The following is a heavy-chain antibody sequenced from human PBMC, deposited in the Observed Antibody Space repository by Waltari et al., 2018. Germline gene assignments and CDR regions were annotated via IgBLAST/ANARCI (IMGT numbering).Heavy chain of an antibody. D-gene: IGHD6-13*01. Sequence: QLQLQESGPGLVKPSETLSLTCTVSGGSISSSSYYWGWIRQPPGKGLEWIGSSYYSGGTYCNPALRGRGTIAVDTAKNEFCRGLSSVTAADTAVYYCAGDVGYSSWPGGDAFDIWGQGTMVTVSS. CDR3: AGDVGYSSWPGGDAFDI. V-gene: IGHV4-39*01. CDR2: SYYSGGT. J-gene: IGHJ3*02. CDR1: GGSISSSSYY.